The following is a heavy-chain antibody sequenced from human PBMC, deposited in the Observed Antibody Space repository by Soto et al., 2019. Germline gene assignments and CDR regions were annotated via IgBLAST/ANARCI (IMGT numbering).Heavy chain of an antibody. CDR2: ISWDSGTI. CDR3: AKDMRVGSSSSRYYYGVDV. V-gene: IGHV3-9*01. J-gene: IGHJ6*02. D-gene: IGHD6-13*01. CDR1: GFTFDDYA. Sequence: EVQLVESGGGLVQPGRSLRLSCAASGFTFDDYAMHWVRQAPGKGLEWVSGISWDSGTIVYVDSVKGRFTISRENAKNSLYLQMNSLRAEHTALYYGAKDMRVGSSSSRYYYGVDVWGQGTTVTVSS.